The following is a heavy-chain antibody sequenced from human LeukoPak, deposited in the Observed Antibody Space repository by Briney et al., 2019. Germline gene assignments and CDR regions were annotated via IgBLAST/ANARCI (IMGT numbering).Heavy chain of an antibody. J-gene: IGHJ4*02. Sequence: SGESLKISCKGSGYSFTSYWIGWVRQMPGKGLEWMGIIYPGDSDTRYSPSFQGQVTISADKSVNTAYVQWRNLKASDTAMYYCLRPPGTGGGYEIDYWGQGTQVTVSS. V-gene: IGHV5-51*01. CDR2: IYPGDSDT. CDR1: GYSFTSYW. CDR3: LRPPGTGGGYEIDY. D-gene: IGHD5-12*01.